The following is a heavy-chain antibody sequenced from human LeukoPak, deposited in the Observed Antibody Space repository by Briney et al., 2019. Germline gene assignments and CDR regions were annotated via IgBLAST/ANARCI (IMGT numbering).Heavy chain of an antibody. CDR2: ISSSGTTI. CDR1: GFTVSSDS. CDR3: ARGSTNYYDSSGYYPA. Sequence: PGGSLRLSCTVSGFTVSSDSMSWVRQAPGKGLEWVSYISSSGTTIYYADSVKGRFTISRDNAKNSLYLQMNSLRAEDTAVYYCARGSTNYYDSSGYYPAWGQGTLVTVSS. J-gene: IGHJ4*02. V-gene: IGHV3-11*04. D-gene: IGHD3-22*01.